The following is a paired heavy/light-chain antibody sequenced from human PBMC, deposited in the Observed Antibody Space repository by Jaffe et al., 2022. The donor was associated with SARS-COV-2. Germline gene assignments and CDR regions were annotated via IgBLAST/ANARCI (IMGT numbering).Light chain of an antibody. J-gene: IGLJ2*01. CDR1: SSDVGGYNY. Sequence: QSALTQPASVSGSPGQSVAISCTGTSSDVGGYNYVSWYQQHPGKAPKLMIHDVDNRPSGVSDRFSGSKSGNTASLTISGLQAEDEAAYYCSSYRGSSTLLFGGGTKLTVL. V-gene: IGLV2-14*03. CDR3: SSYRGSSTLL. CDR2: DVD.
Heavy chain of an antibody. CDR3: ARDSARYGSGTIDY. V-gene: IGHV1-46*01. J-gene: IGHJ4*02. D-gene: IGHD3-10*01. CDR1: GYSISNYY. CDR2: INPNGPTT. Sequence: QVQMVQSGDEVKKPGASVKVSCKASGYSISNYYINWVRQAPGKGLEWVAMINPNGPTTTYAQKFQGRVTVTRDTSTSTVYMELKSLRSDDSAVYYCARDSARYGSGTIDYWGQGTLVTVSS.